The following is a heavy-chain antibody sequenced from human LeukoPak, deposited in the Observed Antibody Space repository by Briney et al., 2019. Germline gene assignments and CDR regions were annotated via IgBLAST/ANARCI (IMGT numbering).Heavy chain of an antibody. J-gene: IGHJ3*02. Sequence: GASVKVSCKASGGTFSSYAISWVRQAPGQGLEWMGGIIPIFGTANYAQKFQGRVTITTDESTSTAYMELSSLRSEDTAVYYCAGDYSSGWYIAFDIWGQGTMVTVSS. CDR2: IIPIFGTA. CDR1: GGTFSSYA. D-gene: IGHD6-19*01. CDR3: AGDYSSGWYIAFDI. V-gene: IGHV1-69*05.